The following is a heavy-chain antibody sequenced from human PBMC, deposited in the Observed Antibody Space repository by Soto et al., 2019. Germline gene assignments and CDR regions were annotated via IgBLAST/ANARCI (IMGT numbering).Heavy chain of an antibody. CDR1: GFTFDDYA. CDR2: ISSQAFGGTT. V-gene: IGHV3-49*04. Sequence: PGGSLRLSCTVSGFTFDDYAMSWVRQAPGKGLEWVGFISSQAFGGTTEYAASVEGRFTISTDESKTIAYLQMNSLKAADTAVYFCATVYFYDSSADYYFDYWGQGTLVTVSP. D-gene: IGHD3-22*01. J-gene: IGHJ4*02. CDR3: ATVYFYDSSADYYFDY.